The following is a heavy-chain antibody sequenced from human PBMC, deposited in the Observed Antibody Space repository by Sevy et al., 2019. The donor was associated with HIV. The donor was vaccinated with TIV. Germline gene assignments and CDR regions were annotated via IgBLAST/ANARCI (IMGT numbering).Heavy chain of an antibody. D-gene: IGHD5-12*01. CDR1: GGTFSSYA. Sequence: ASVKVSCKASGGTFSSYAISWVRQAPGQGLEWMGGIIPIFGTANYAQKFQGRVTITADESTSTAYMELSSLRSEDTAAYYCASGRDGYNSIGLGWGQGTLVTVSS. J-gene: IGHJ4*02. CDR3: ASGRDGYNSIGLG. CDR2: IIPIFGTA. V-gene: IGHV1-69*13.